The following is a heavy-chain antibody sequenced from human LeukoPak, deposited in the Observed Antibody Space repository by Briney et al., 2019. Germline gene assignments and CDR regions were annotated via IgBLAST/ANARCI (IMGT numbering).Heavy chain of an antibody. D-gene: IGHD3-10*01. CDR3: ARGAWVRGVTG. CDR2: ISAYNGNT. V-gene: IGHV1-18*01. CDR1: GYTFTSYG. J-gene: IGHJ4*02. Sequence: ASVKVSCKASGYTFTSYGISWVRQAPGQGLEWMGWISAYNGNTNYAQKFQGRVTITADESTSTAYMELSSLRSEDTAVYYCARGAWVRGVTGWGQGTLVTVSS.